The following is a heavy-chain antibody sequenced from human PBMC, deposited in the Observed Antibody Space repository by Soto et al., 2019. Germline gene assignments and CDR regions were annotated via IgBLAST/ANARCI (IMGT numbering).Heavy chain of an antibody. CDR3: ANDPPTPGNATWVEP. J-gene: IGHJ5*02. D-gene: IGHD1-1*01. CDR1: GFNFNTFA. V-gene: IGHV3-23*01. Sequence: EEQVSESGGALVQPGGSLRLSCAASGFNFNTFAISWIRQAPGKGLECVSHISSSGGSRDYADSVRGGYTISRDNSKHVLFLQMNRLRTDDTATSYCANDPPTPGNATWVEPLGKGHLVTASS. CDR2: ISSSGGSR.